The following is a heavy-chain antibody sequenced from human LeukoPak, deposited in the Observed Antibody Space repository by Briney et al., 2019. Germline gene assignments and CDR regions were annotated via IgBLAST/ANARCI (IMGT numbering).Heavy chain of an antibody. J-gene: IGHJ3*02. CDR1: GFNFSPYA. V-gene: IGHV3-30-3*01. D-gene: IGHD1-26*01. CDR3: AKDSELVEWELGAFDI. CDR2: ISNDGTTE. Sequence: GGSLRLSCVASGFNFSPYAVHWVRQAPGKGLEWVAIISNDGTTESYTDSVKGRFTISRGNFKNTLYLQMNGLRLEDTAVYYCAKDSELVEWELGAFDIWGQGTMVTVSS.